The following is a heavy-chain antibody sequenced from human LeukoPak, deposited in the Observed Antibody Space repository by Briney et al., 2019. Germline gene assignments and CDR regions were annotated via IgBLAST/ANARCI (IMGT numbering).Heavy chain of an antibody. Sequence: ASVKVSCKASGYTFTSYDINWVRQATGQGLEWMGWMNPNSGNTGYAQKFQGRVTMTRNTSISTAYMELSSLRSEDTAGYYCARGITMIVGGVQRVYWGQGTLVTVSS. D-gene: IGHD3-22*01. CDR3: ARGITMIVGGVQRVY. J-gene: IGHJ4*02. CDR2: MNPNSGNT. V-gene: IGHV1-8*01. CDR1: GYTFTSYD.